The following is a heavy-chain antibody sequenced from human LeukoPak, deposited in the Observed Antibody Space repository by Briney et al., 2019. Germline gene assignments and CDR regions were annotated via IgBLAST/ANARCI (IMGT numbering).Heavy chain of an antibody. D-gene: IGHD3-10*01. CDR2: ISYITSYV. Sequence: PGGSLRLSCAASGFTFSLYSMNWVRQAPGKGLEWVSSISYITSYVYYADSVKGRFTISRDNAKNSLDLQMSSLRAEDTAVYYCAREYDGSGRVSYAMDVWGQGTTVTVSS. CDR1: GFTFSLYS. V-gene: IGHV3-21*01. CDR3: AREYDGSGRVSYAMDV. J-gene: IGHJ6*02.